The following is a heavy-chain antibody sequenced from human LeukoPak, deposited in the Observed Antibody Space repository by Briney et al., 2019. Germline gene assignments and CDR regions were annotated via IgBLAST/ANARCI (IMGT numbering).Heavy chain of an antibody. V-gene: IGHV3-7*03. CDR3: AGGTGFIIKD. D-gene: IGHD3-9*01. J-gene: IGHJ4*02. CDR2: INPDGRDT. Sequence: GGSLRLSCVVSGFTFNRCWMNWVRQAPGKGLEWVAHINPDGRDTYYVDSVKGRFTISRDNAKNSLYLQMNNLRVEDTAMYYCAGGTGFIIKDWGQGTLVTVSS. CDR1: GFTFNRCW.